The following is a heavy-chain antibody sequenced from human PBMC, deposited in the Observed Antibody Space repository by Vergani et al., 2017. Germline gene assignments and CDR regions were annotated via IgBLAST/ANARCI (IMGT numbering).Heavy chain of an antibody. J-gene: IGHJ6*02. CDR2: ISSSSSYT. CDR1: GFTFSDYY. V-gene: IGHV3-11*06. CDR3: ARDLDYYYGMDV. Sequence: QVQLVESGGGLVKPGGSLRLSCAASGFTFSDYYMSWIRQAPGKGLEWVSYISSSSSYTNYADSLKGRFTISRDNAKNSLYLQMNSLRAEDTAVYYCARDLDYYYGMDVWGQGTTVTVSS.